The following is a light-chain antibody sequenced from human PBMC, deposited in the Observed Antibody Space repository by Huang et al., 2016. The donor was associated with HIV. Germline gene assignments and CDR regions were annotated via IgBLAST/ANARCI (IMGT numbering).Light chain of an antibody. CDR3: NQSLQTPCT. V-gene: IGKV2-28*01. Sequence: DIVMTQSPLSLPVTPGEPASISCRSSQSLLHSNGYNYLDWYLQKPGQSPQVQIFLGTDRDSGALDRCSGSGKGTKVTLKISRVEAEDVGVYYCNQSLQTPCTFGHGTKVDIK. CDR1: QSLLHSNGYNY. CDR2: LGT. J-gene: IGKJ3*01.